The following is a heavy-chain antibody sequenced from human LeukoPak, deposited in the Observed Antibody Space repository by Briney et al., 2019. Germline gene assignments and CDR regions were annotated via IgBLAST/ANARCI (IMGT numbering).Heavy chain of an antibody. CDR3: AKATPQWELLCVFDY. CDR2: ISGSGGST. D-gene: IGHD1-26*01. Sequence: GGSLRLSCAASGFTFSSYAMSWVRQAPGKGLEWVSAISGSGGSTYYADSVKGRFTISRENSKNTLYLQMNSLRAEDTAVYYCAKATPQWELLCVFDYWGQGTLVTVSS. J-gene: IGHJ4*02. CDR1: GFTFSSYA. V-gene: IGHV3-23*01.